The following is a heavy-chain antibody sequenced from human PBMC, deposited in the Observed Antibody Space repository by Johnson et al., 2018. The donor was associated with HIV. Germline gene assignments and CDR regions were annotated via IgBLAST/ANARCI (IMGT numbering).Heavy chain of an antibody. CDR1: GFTFSSYG. J-gene: IGHJ3*02. V-gene: IGHV3-30*03. CDR2: ISYDGNNK. Sequence: VQLVESGGGVVQPGRSLRLSCAASGFTFSSYGMLWVRQAPGKGLEWVAVISYDGNNKYYADSVKGRFTISRNNSKTTLYLQMNSLRAEDTALYYCARYSGSYYTIAFDIWGQGTMVTVS. D-gene: IGHD1-26*01. CDR3: ARYSGSYYTIAFDI.